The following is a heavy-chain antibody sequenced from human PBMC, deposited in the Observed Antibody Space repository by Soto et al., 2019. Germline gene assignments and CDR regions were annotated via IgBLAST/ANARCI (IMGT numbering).Heavy chain of an antibody. J-gene: IGHJ4*02. D-gene: IGHD6-6*01. V-gene: IGHV4-61*03. CDR3: ARESSNSPEAFDF. CDR1: GVSVNSDNYY. Sequence: PSETLSLTCTVSGVSVNSDNYYWSWIRQPPGKGLEWIGHIYNTGSTTYNPSLKSRVTISLDTSRNRFPLSLNSVTAADTAVFYCARESSNSPEAFDFWGRGTLVTVSS. CDR2: IYNTGST.